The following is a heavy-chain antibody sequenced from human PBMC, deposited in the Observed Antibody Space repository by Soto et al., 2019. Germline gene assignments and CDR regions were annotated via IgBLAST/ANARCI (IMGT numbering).Heavy chain of an antibody. V-gene: IGHV4-31*03. CDR2: IYNSGTT. CDR3: AREEMANVSFDL. D-gene: IGHD5-12*01. CDR1: GGPVNTGGYY. Sequence: QVQLQESGPGLVKPSQTLSLTCTVSGGPVNTGGYYWSWIRQHPGEGMEWIGYIYNSGTTYSNPSLKSRVIISVDTSKNQCSLKLRSVTAADTAVYYCAREEMANVSFDLCGQGTLVTVAS. J-gene: IGHJ4*02.